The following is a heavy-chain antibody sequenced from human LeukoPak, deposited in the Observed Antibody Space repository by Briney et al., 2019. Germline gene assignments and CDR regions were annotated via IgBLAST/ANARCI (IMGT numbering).Heavy chain of an antibody. D-gene: IGHD3-10*01. V-gene: IGHV4-4*07. CDR2: IYTSGST. Sequence: PSETLSLTRTVSGGSISSYYWSWIRQPAGKGLEWIGRIYTSGSTNYNPSLKSRVTMSVDTSKNQFSLKLSSVTAADTAVYYCARDLRPYYGSGSYYDDAFDIWGQGTMVTVSS. CDR1: GGSISSYY. CDR3: ARDLRPYYGSGSYYDDAFDI. J-gene: IGHJ3*02.